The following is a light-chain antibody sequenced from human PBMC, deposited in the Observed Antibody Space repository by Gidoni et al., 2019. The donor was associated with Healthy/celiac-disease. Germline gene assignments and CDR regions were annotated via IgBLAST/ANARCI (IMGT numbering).Light chain of an antibody. V-gene: IGLV1-47*01. CDR1: SSNIGSNY. Sequence: QSVLTQPPSASGTPGQRVPISCSGSSSNIGSNYVYWYQQLPGTAPKLLIYRNNQRPSGVPDRFSGSKSGTSASLAISGLRSEDEADYYCAAWDDSLSGPSVVFGGGTKLTVL. CDR2: RNN. J-gene: IGLJ2*01. CDR3: AAWDDSLSGPSVV.